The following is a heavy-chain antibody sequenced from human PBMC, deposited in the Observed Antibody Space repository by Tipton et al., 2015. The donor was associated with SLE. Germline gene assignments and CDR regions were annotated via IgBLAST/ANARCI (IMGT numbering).Heavy chain of an antibody. Sequence: SGFTFSTYGMHWVRQAPGKGLEWVAVIWYDGGNKYYADSVKGRFTISRDNSKNTLYLQMNSLRAEDTALYYCAKDRMSMLSAVHAAAAYDYWGQGTLVTVSS. V-gene: IGHV3-33*06. CDR3: AKDRMSMLSAVHAAAAYDY. CDR1: GFTFSTYG. CDR2: IWYDGGNK. J-gene: IGHJ4*02. D-gene: IGHD3-10*02.